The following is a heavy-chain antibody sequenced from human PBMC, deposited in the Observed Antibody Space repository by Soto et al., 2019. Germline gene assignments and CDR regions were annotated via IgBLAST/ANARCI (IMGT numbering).Heavy chain of an antibody. D-gene: IGHD3-22*01. Sequence: QVQLVESGGGVVQPGRSLRLSCAASGFTFSSYGMHWVRQAPGKGLEWVAVIWYDGSNKYYADSLKGRFTISRDNSKKTLYLQVNSLRAEETAVYFCARDDCDSSGYYYVDYWGQGTLVTVSS. CDR2: IWYDGSNK. V-gene: IGHV3-33*01. J-gene: IGHJ4*02. CDR1: GFTFSSYG. CDR3: ARDDCDSSGYYYVDY.